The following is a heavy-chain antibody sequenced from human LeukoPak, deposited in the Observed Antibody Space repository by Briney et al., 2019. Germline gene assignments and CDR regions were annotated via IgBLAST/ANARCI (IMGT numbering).Heavy chain of an antibody. CDR2: ISSSSSYI. CDR3: AKGGSSYSEMDY. V-gene: IGHV3-21*04. Sequence: GGSLRLSCAASGFTFSSYSMNWVRQAPGKGLEWVSSISSSSSYIYYADSVKGRFTISRDNAKNSLYLQMNSLRADDTAVYYCAKGGSSYSEMDYWGQGTLVTVSS. J-gene: IGHJ4*02. CDR1: GFTFSSYS. D-gene: IGHD4-11*01.